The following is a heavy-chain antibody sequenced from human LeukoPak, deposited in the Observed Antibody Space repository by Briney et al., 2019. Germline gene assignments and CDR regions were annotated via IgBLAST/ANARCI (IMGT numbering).Heavy chain of an antibody. J-gene: IGHJ3*02. CDR3: ARPIVAVAGTHDAFDI. Sequence: ASVTVSCKASGGTFSSYAIIWVRQATGPGLEWVGWMNPNSGNTGYAQKFQGRVTITRNTSISTAYMELSSLRSEDTAVYYCARPIVAVAGTHDAFDIWGQGTMVTVSS. V-gene: IGHV1-8*03. CDR2: MNPNSGNT. CDR1: GGTFSSYA. D-gene: IGHD6-19*01.